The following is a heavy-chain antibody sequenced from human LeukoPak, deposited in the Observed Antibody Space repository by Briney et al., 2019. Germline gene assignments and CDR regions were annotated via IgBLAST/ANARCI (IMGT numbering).Heavy chain of an antibody. CDR3: ASGSAYCGGDCYPPYDAFDI. CDR1: GYTFTGYY. CDR2: INPNSGGT. Sequence: GASVKVSCKASGYTFTGYYIHWVRQAPGHGLEWMGWINPNSGGTNYAQQFQGRVTMTRDTSISTAYMELSRLRSDDTAVYYCASGSAYCGGDCYPPYDAFDIWGQGTMVTVSS. J-gene: IGHJ3*02. V-gene: IGHV1-2*02. D-gene: IGHD2-21*02.